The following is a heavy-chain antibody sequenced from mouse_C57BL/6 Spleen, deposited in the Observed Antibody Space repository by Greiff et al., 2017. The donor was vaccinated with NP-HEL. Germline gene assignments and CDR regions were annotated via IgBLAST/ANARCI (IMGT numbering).Heavy chain of an antibody. J-gene: IGHJ2*01. CDR2: ISDGGSYT. V-gene: IGHV5-4*01. D-gene: IGHD1-1*01. CDR1: GFTFSSYA. CDR3: ARETATVVFDY. Sequence: EVKLVESGGGLVKPGGSLKLSCAASGFTFSSYAMSWVRQTPEKRLEWVATISDGGSYTYYPDNVKGRFTISRDNAKNNLYLQKSHLKSEDTAMYYCARETATVVFDYWGQGTTLTVSS.